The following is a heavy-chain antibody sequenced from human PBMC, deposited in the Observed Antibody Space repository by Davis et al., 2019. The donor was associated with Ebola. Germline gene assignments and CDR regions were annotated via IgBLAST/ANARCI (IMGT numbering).Heavy chain of an antibody. Sequence: HTGGSLRLSCAASGFTFSSYSMNWVRQAPGKGLVWVSRINSDGSSTSYADSVKGRFTISRDNAKNTLYLQMNSLRAEDTAVYYCARGPPYYYGMDVWGQGTTVTVSS. CDR2: INSDGSST. CDR1: GFTFSSYS. V-gene: IGHV3-74*01. J-gene: IGHJ6*02. CDR3: ARGPPYYYGMDV.